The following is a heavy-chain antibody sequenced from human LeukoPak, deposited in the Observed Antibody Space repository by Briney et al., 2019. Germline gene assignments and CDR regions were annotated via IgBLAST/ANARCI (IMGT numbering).Heavy chain of an antibody. Sequence: PGGSLRLSCAASGFTFSCYAMTWVRQAPGKGLDWVSTINSNGGGTYYADSVRGRFTISRDNSKNTLYLQMNSLRAEDTAVYYCAEDTWGGSYGILDYWGQGTLVTVSS. D-gene: IGHD3-16*01. CDR1: GFTFSCYA. CDR2: INSNGGGT. V-gene: IGHV3-23*01. CDR3: AEDTWGGSYGILDY. J-gene: IGHJ4*02.